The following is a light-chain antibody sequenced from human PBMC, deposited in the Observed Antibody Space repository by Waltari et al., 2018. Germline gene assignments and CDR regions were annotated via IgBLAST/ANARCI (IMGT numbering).Light chain of an antibody. CDR1: QSVSSNY. V-gene: IGKV3-20*01. J-gene: IGKJ2*01. CDR2: GAS. CDR3: QQYGRSWNT. Sequence: DIVLTQSPGPLSLSPGERATRSCRASQSVSSNYLTWYKQNPGQAPRLLIYGASSRATGIPDRFSGSGSGTDFTLTISRLEPEDFAVYYCQQYGRSWNTFGQGTKLEIK.